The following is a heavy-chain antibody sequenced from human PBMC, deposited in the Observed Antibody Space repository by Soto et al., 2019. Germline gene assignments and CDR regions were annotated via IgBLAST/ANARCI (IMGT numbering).Heavy chain of an antibody. D-gene: IGHD3-16*02. CDR3: ASPYVWGSYRFDC. J-gene: IGHJ5*01. Sequence: SETLSLTCAVSGYSISSGYYWGWIRQPPGKGLEWIGSIYHSGSTYYNPSLKSRVTISVDTSKNQFSLKLSSVTAADTAVYYCASPYVWGSYRFDCWGQGTLVTVSS. V-gene: IGHV4-38-2*01. CDR2: IYHSGST. CDR1: GYSISSGYY.